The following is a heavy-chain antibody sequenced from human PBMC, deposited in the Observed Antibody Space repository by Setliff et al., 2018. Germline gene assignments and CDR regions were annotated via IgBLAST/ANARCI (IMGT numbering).Heavy chain of an antibody. J-gene: IGHJ4*02. CDR3: ATNVLVAGSSLDS. D-gene: IGHD2-8*02. Sequence: GGSLRLSCAASGFAFVGVEIHWVRQASGKGLEWVGRIRNKFNSLATQYGESFKGRFTISRDDSKNTAYLQMRSPKGEDTALYYCATNVLVAGSSLDSWGQGSLVTVSS. V-gene: IGHV3-73*01. CDR2: IRNKFNSLAT. CDR1: GFAFVGVE.